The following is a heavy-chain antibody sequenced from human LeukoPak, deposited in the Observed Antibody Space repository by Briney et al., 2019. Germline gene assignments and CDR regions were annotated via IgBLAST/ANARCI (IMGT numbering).Heavy chain of an antibody. CDR1: GDSISSDNYF. J-gene: IGHJ4*02. V-gene: IGHV4-61*02. D-gene: IGHD2-2*01. CDR3: ASVVIHCLGIRTHCYGQIDY. CDR2: IYSGGII. Sequence: SETLSLTCTVSGDSISSDNYFWTWIRQPAGKGLEWIGRIYSGGIINYNPSLWSRVTMSIDTSKNQFSLKLTSVTAADTAVYYCASVVIHCLGIRTHCYGQIDYWGQGTLVTVSS.